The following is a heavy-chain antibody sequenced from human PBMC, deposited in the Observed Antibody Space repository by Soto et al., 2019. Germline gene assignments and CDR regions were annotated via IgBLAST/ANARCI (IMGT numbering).Heavy chain of an antibody. CDR2: IYPGDSDT. CDR1: GYSFTSFW. Sequence: GESLKISCKGSGYSFTSFWIGWVRQMPGKGLEWMGIIYPGDSDTRYSPSFQGLVTISADKSISTAYLQWSSLKASDTAMYYCARPSLRYFDWFDYWGQGTLVTVSS. D-gene: IGHD3-9*01. J-gene: IGHJ5*01. CDR3: ARPSLRYFDWFDY. V-gene: IGHV5-51*01.